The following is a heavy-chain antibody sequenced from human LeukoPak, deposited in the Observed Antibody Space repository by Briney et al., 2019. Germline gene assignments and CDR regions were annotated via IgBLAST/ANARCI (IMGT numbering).Heavy chain of an antibody. D-gene: IGHD1-20*01. Sequence: GESLQISCKGSGYRFTSYWIGWVRQMPGKGLEWMGIIYPGDSDTRYSPSFQGQVTISADKSISTAYLQWSSLKASDTAMYYCARGWYNWNDPWYFDYWGQGTLVTVSS. J-gene: IGHJ4*02. CDR1: GYRFTSYW. CDR3: ARGWYNWNDPWYFDY. V-gene: IGHV5-51*01. CDR2: IYPGDSDT.